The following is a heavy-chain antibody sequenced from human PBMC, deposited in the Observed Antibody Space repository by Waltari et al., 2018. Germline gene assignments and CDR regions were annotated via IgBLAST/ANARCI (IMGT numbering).Heavy chain of an antibody. Sequence: QVQLVESGGGVVQPGRSLRLSCVASGFTFRSYAMHWVRQAPGKGLEWVAVISYDVTNKKYADSVKGRFSISRDNSQDTLYLQMNSLRTEDTALYYCASGQYSTVDFDYWGQGTLVTVSS. CDR1: GFTFRSYA. CDR2: ISYDVTNK. J-gene: IGHJ4*02. CDR3: ASGQYSTVDFDY. V-gene: IGHV3-30*04. D-gene: IGHD5-12*01.